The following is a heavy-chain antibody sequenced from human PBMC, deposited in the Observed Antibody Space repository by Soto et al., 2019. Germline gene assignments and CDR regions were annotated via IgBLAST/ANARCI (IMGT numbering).Heavy chain of an antibody. CDR3: ARPDFGDYWYFDL. J-gene: IGHJ2*01. CDR1: GGTFSSHT. V-gene: IGHV1-69*08. D-gene: IGHD4-17*01. Sequence: QAQLVQSGAAVKKPGSSVKVSCKASGGTFSSHTFSWVRQAPGQGLEWMGRIIPALGTATYAQKFQGRVTITADESATTVYMELNSLRSEDTAVYYCARPDFGDYWYFDLWGRGTLVTVSS. CDR2: IIPALGTA.